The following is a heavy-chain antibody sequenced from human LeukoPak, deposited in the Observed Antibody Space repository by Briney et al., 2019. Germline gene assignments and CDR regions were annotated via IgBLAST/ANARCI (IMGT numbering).Heavy chain of an antibody. CDR2: IYASEST. V-gene: IGHV4-4*07. Sequence: SETLSLTCTVSGGSISNHYWSWIRQPAGKGLEWIGRIYASESTNYSPSLKSRVTMSADTSKNQFSLKLTSVTAADTAVYYCAKDRGAVAGDNWFESWGQGTLVTVSS. CDR1: GGSISNHY. D-gene: IGHD6-19*01. J-gene: IGHJ5*01. CDR3: AKDRGAVAGDNWFES.